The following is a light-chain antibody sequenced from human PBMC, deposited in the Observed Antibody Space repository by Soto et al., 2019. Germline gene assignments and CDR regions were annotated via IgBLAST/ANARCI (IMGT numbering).Light chain of an antibody. CDR1: QSVSSSY. Sequence: EIVLTQSAGTLSLSPGERATLSCRASQSVSSSYLAWYQQKHGQAPRLLIYGASSRATGIPDRFSGSGSGTDFTLTISRLEPEEFAVYYCQEYGSAPVTLGQGNKLEIK. CDR3: QEYGSAPVT. J-gene: IGKJ2*01. CDR2: GAS. V-gene: IGKV3-20*01.